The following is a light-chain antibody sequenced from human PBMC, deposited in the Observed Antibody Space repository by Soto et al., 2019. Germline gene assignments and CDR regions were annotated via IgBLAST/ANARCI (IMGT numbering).Light chain of an antibody. J-gene: IGKJ5*01. CDR2: GVS. V-gene: IGKV3-20*01. CDR1: QSVIGRQ. Sequence: EIVLTQSPGTLSLSPGERATLSCRASQSVIGRQLAWYQHKPGQAPRLLIYGVSSRATDIPDRFTGSGSGTDFTLTISRLEPEDFAVFYCQVYGPSPPITFGQGTRLEIK. CDR3: QVYGPSPPIT.